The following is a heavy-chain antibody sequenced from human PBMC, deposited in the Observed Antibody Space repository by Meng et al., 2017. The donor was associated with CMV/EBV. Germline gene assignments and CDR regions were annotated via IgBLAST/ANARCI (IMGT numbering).Heavy chain of an antibody. CDR1: GGCISSSKW. CDR2: IYHSGRK. V-gene: IGHV4-4*02. CDR3: ARVQRSSSFGFDP. D-gene: IGHD6-6*01. Sequence: CAVSGGCISSSKWWSGVRQPPGKGLEWIGEIYHSGRKKYNPSLKSRVTISVDKSKNQFSLKLSSVTAADTAVYYCARVQRSSSFGFDPWGQGTLVTVSS. J-gene: IGHJ5*02.